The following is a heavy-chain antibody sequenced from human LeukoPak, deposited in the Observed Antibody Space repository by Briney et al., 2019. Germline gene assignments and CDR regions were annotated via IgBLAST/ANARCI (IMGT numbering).Heavy chain of an antibody. CDR3: ARVFGSIAVAGRDPWFDY. CDR2: INHSGST. Sequence: SETLSLTCAVSGGSFSGYYWSWIRQPPGKGLEWIGEINHSGSTNYNPSLKSRVTISVDTSKNQFSLKLSSVTAADTAVYYCARVFGSIAVAGRDPWFDYWGQGTLVTVSS. CDR1: GGSFSGYY. V-gene: IGHV4-34*01. J-gene: IGHJ4*02. D-gene: IGHD6-19*01.